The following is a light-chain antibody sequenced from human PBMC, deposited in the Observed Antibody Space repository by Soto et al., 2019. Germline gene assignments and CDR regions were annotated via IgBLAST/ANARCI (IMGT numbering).Light chain of an antibody. CDR2: SNN. J-gene: IGLJ1*01. V-gene: IGLV1-44*01. Sequence: QSVLTQPPSASGTPGRRVVISCSGSSSNIGSNTVNWYQQLPGTAPKPLIYSNNHRPSGVPDRFSGSKSGTSASLAISGLQSDDEADYYCAAWDDSLNALFGTGTKVTVL. CDR1: SSNIGSNT. CDR3: AAWDDSLNAL.